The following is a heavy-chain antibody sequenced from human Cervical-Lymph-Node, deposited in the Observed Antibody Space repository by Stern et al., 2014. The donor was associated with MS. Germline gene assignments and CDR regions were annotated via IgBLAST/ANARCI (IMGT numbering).Heavy chain of an antibody. CDR2: IFPVFGTP. CDR3: ALSSETSDRWYSLGYDL. Sequence: QLVQSAAEVTKPGSSVKASCKASGGTFSKFPSSWVRQAPGQGLEWMGGIFPVFGTPTYAQEFRGRVTITADVSTSTVYMELSSLRSDDTAVYYCALSSETSDRWYSLGYDLWGQGTLVTVSS. CDR1: GGTFSKFP. J-gene: IGHJ5*02. V-gene: IGHV1-69*01. D-gene: IGHD6-13*01.